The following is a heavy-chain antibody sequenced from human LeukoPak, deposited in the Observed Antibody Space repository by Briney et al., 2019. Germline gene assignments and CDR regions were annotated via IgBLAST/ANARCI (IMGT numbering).Heavy chain of an antibody. CDR1: GFTFSSYE. V-gene: IGHV3-48*03. Sequence: GGSLRLSCAASGFTFSSYEMNWVRQAPGKGLEWVSYISSSGSTIYYADSVKGRFTISRDNAKNSLYLQMNSLRAEDTAVYYCATRGGWLQSAFDIWGQGTMVTVSS. CDR3: ATRGGWLQSAFDI. J-gene: IGHJ3*02. CDR2: ISSSGSTI. D-gene: IGHD5-24*01.